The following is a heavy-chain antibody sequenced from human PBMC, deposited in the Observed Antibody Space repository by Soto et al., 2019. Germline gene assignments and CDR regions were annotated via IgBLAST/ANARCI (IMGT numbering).Heavy chain of an antibody. J-gene: IGHJ4*02. CDR3: ARGYGRSFDY. CDR1: GGSFSGYY. Sequence: SETLSLTCAVYGGSFSGYYWNWIRQPPGKGLEWIGEINHSGSTNYNPSLKSRVTISLDTSKNQFSLKLSSVTAADTAVYYCARGYGRSFDYWGQGTLVTVSS. CDR2: INHSGST. V-gene: IGHV4-34*01. D-gene: IGHD3-10*01.